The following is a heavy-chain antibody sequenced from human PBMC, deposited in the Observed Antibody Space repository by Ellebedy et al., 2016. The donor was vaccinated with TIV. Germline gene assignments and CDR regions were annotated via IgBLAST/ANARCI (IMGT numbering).Heavy chain of an antibody. CDR3: TSNQRSYGSGGYFAY. J-gene: IGHJ4*02. V-gene: IGHV3-33*01. Sequence: GESLKISCAASGFSFSNYGMHWVRQAPGKGLEWVAGIWYDGTNTNYEDSVKVRFTISRAKSQKTLFLQMNSLRAEDTAVYYCTSNQRSYGSGGYFAYWGQGTLVTVSS. CDR1: GFSFSNYG. CDR2: IWYDGTNT. D-gene: IGHD3-10*01.